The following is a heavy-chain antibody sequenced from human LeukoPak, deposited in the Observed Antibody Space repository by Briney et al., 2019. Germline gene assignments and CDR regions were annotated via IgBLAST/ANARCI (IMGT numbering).Heavy chain of an antibody. CDR2: LIPIFGTA. CDR3: ARDQQAPSNYYYYYMDV. Sequence: RASVKVSCKASGGTFSSYAISWVRQAPGQGLEWMGGLIPIFGTANYAQKSQGRVTITTDESTSTAYMELSSLRSEDTAVYYCARDQQAPSNYYYYYMDVWGKGTTVTVSS. J-gene: IGHJ6*03. V-gene: IGHV1-69*05. D-gene: IGHD1/OR15-1a*01. CDR1: GGTFSSYA.